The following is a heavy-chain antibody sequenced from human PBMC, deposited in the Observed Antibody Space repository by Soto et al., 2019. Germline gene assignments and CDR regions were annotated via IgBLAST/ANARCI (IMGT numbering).Heavy chain of an antibody. CDR1: GVTCGSYA. V-gene: IGHV1-69*01. D-gene: IGHD2-2*01. CDR2: IIPIPGTA. J-gene: IGHJ6*02. CDR3: ARSQGSSTSLEIYYYYYYGMDV. Sequence: QVQLVQSGAEVKKPGSSVKVSCKASGVTCGSYAISWVRQAPGQGLEWKGGIIPIPGTANYAQKFQGRVTIAADESTSTAYMELSSLRSEDTAVYYCARSQGSSTSLEIYYYYYYGMDVWGQGTTVTVSS.